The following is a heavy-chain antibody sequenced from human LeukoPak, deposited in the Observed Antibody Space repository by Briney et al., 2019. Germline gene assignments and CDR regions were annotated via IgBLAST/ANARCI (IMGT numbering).Heavy chain of an antibody. D-gene: IGHD3-16*01. CDR3: VRGKGDDY. Sequence: GGSLRLSRAASGFIFSGFWMTWVRQAPGKGLEWAANIKQDGTEKYYVDSVKGRFTISRDNAKNSLYLQMNSLRVEDTAVYYCVRGKGDDYWGQGTLVTVSS. V-gene: IGHV3-7*03. J-gene: IGHJ4*02. CDR1: GFIFSGFW. CDR2: IKQDGTEK.